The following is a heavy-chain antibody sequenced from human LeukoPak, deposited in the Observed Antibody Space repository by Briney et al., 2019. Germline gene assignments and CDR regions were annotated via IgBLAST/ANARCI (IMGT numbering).Heavy chain of an antibody. D-gene: IGHD3-10*01. Sequence: GGSLRLSCAASGFTFSDYYMSWIRQAPGKGLEWVSYISSSGSTIYYADSVKGRFTISRDNAKNSLYLQMNSLGAEDTAVYYCARDRKAYYGSGSYYKELDYWGQGTLVTVSS. CDR1: GFTFSDYY. CDR2: ISSSGSTI. J-gene: IGHJ4*02. CDR3: ARDRKAYYGSGSYYKELDY. V-gene: IGHV3-11*04.